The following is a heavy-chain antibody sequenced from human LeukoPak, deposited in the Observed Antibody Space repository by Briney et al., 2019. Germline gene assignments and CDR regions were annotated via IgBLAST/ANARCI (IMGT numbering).Heavy chain of an antibody. V-gene: IGHV3-7*01. Sequence: PGGSLRLSCVVSGFTFSNYWMSWVRQAPGKGLEWVANIKQDGSEKFYVDSVKGRFTISRDNAKNTLYLQMNSLRAEDTAVYYCVRGGIASAFDIWGQGTMVTVSS. CDR3: VRGGIASAFDI. CDR1: GFTFSNYW. J-gene: IGHJ3*02. CDR2: IKQDGSEK. D-gene: IGHD6-13*01.